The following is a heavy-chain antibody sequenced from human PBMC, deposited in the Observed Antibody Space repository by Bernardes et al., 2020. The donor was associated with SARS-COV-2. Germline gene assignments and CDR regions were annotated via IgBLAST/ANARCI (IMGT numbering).Heavy chain of an antibody. Sequence: GGSLRLSCAASGFTFSKVWMSWVRQAPGKGLEWVDRIKSRADGGAVDYAAPVKGRFTISRDDSRDTLYLQMNSLKTGDTAVYYCTTAGSFWGQGTLVTVSS. CDR3: TTAGSF. V-gene: IGHV3-15*01. J-gene: IGHJ4*02. CDR1: GFTFSKVW. D-gene: IGHD3-10*01. CDR2: IKSRADGGAV.